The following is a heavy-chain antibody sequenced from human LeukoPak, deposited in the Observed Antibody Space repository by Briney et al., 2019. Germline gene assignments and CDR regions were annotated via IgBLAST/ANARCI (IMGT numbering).Heavy chain of an antibody. D-gene: IGHD3-22*01. CDR3: ARAVSGYYYSLDY. Sequence: SETLSLTCTVSGGSISYYYWSWIRQSPAKGLEWIGRIHYSGTTNYNPSLKSRVTISVDTSKNQFSLELNSVAAADTAVYYCARAVSGYYYSLDYWGQGTLVTVSS. J-gene: IGHJ4*02. CDR2: IHYSGTT. V-gene: IGHV4-59*01. CDR1: GGSISYYY.